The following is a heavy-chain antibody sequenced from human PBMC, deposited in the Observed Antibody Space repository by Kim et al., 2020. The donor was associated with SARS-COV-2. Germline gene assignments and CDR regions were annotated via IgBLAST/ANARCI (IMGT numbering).Heavy chain of an antibody. J-gene: IGHJ6*03. V-gene: IGHV3-7*01. CDR3: ARRIAAEGSYSYYYIDV. CDR1: GFTFSTGW. D-gene: IGHD6-13*01. CDR2: STVACRVR. Sequence: GGSLRLSCAASGFTFSTGWITLGSHTLGTVLVLVSMSTVACRVRNTVNSVKGRLSISRENAENSLHLQMDSLRVEDTGVYYCARRIAAEGSYSYYYIDVWGKGTTVTVSS.